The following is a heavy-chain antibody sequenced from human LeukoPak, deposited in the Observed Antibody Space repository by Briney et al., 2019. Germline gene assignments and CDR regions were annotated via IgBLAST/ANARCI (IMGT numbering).Heavy chain of an antibody. CDR2: INPNSGGT. V-gene: IGHV1-2*02. J-gene: IGHJ4*02. D-gene: IGHD6-19*01. Sequence: ASVTVSCKASGYTFTGYYMHWVRQAPGQGLEWMGWINPNSGGTNYAQKFQGRVTMTRDTSISTAYMELSRLRSDDTAVYYCARDHAQRGWYLTSDYYFDYWGQGTLVTVSS. CDR3: ARDHAQRGWYLTSDYYFDY. CDR1: GYTFTGYY.